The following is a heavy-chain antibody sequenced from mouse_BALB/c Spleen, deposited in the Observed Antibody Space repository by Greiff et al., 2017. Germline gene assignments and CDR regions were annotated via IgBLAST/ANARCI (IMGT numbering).Heavy chain of an antibody. D-gene: IGHD2-13*01. J-gene: IGHJ4*01. CDR1: GFTFNTYA. V-gene: IGHV10-1*02. CDR2: IRSKSNNYAT. Sequence: EVQRVESGGGLVQPKGSLKLSCAASGFTFNTYAMNWVRQAPGKGLEWVARIRSKSNNYATYYADSVKDRFTISRDDSQSMLYLQMNNLKTEDTAMYYCVRQKEVNSYYYAMDYWGQGTSVTVSS. CDR3: VRQKEVNSYYYAMDY.